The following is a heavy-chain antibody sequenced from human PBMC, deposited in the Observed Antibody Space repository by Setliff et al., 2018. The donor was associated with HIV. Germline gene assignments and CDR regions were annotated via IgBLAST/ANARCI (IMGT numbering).Heavy chain of an antibody. CDR2: IYPSTGGT. D-gene: IGHD4-17*01. J-gene: IGHJ4*02. Sequence: ASVKVSCKASGYTFTEYYIHWVRQAPGQGLEWMGWIYPSTGGTNYAQKFQGRVTMARDTSISTAYMELSRLRSDDTALYYCARSTTADWGQGTMVTVSS. CDR3: ARSTTAD. CDR1: GYTFTEYY. V-gene: IGHV1-2*02.